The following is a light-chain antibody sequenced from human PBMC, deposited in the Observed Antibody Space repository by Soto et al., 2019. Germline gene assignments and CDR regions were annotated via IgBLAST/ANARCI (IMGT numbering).Light chain of an antibody. CDR1: QSVSSTA. Sequence: EIMLTQSPGTLSLSPGERATLSCRASQSVSSTALAWYQQKPGQAPRLVIYGASSRPTGIPDRIRGSGSGTDFTLTISRLEPEDFAVYFCQHYGNSVWTFGQGTKVEVK. J-gene: IGKJ1*01. CDR3: QHYGNSVWT. CDR2: GAS. V-gene: IGKV3-20*01.